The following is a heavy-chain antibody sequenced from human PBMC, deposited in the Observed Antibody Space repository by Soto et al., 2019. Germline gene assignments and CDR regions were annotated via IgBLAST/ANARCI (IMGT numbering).Heavy chain of an antibody. CDR2: INHSGRT. D-gene: IGHD2-15*01. J-gene: IGHJ5*02. CDR3: ARGRVVVVAARHYNWFDP. Sequence: QVQLQQWGAGLLKPSETLSLTCAVYGGSFSGYYWSWIRQPPGKGLEWIGEINHSGRTNYNPSLKSRVTISLDTSKKQFSLKLSSVTAADTAVYYCARGRVVVVAARHYNWFDPWGQGTLVTVSS. V-gene: IGHV4-34*01. CDR1: GGSFSGYY.